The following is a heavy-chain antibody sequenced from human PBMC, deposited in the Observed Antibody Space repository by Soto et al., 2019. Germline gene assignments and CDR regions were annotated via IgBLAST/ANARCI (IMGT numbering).Heavy chain of an antibody. V-gene: IGHV3-48*03. CDR3: AREGAYSSGWPGDAFDI. J-gene: IGHJ3*02. Sequence: EVQLVESGVGLVQPGGSLRLACAASGFTCSSYEMNWVRQAPGKGLEWVSYISSSGSTIYYADSVKGRFTISRDNAKKSLYLQMNSLRAEDTAVYYCAREGAYSSGWPGDAFDIWGQGTMVTVAS. CDR1: GFTCSSYE. D-gene: IGHD6-19*01. CDR2: ISSSGSTI.